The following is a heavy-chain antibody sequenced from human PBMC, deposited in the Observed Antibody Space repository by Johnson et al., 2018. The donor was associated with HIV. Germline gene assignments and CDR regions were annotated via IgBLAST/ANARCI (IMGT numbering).Heavy chain of an antibody. Sequence: VQLVESGGGLVQPGGSLRLSCAASGFTVSSNYITWVRQAPGKGLEWISVIYSGGDTYYADSVKGRFTISRDNAKNSLYLQMNSLRAEDTAVYYCAREVGNAGAFDIWGQGTMVTVSS. CDR1: GFTVSSNY. J-gene: IGHJ3*02. D-gene: IGHD1-26*01. CDR3: AREVGNAGAFDI. V-gene: IGHV3-66*01. CDR2: IYSGGDT.